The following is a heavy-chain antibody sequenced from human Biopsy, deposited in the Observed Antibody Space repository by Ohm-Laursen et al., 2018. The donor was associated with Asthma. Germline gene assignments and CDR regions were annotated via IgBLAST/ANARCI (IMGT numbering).Heavy chain of an antibody. CDR3: AGAVDYSHYYGIDV. CDR2: ITDTSRYI. CDR1: GFTFSHYN. Sequence: GSLRLSCAASGFTFSHYNMNWVRQAPGKGLEWVSSITDTSRYIKYADSVKGRFTISRDNAKNSLYLQMNSLRADDTAVYFCAGAVDYSHYYGIDVWGQGTTVTVS. D-gene: IGHD3-10*01. V-gene: IGHV3-21*04. J-gene: IGHJ6*02.